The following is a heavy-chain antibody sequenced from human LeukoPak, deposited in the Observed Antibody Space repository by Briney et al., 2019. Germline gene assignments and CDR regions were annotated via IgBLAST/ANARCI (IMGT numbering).Heavy chain of an antibody. Sequence: GASVKVSCKASGYTFTSYDINWVRQATGQGLEWMGWMSPNSGNTGYAQKFQGRVTMTRNTSISTAYMELSSLRSEDTAVYYCARGRKWFGELLYLYYGMDVWGQGTTVTVSS. V-gene: IGHV1-8*01. CDR3: ARGRKWFGELLYLYYGMDV. CDR1: GYTFTSYD. CDR2: MSPNSGNT. J-gene: IGHJ6*02. D-gene: IGHD3-10*01.